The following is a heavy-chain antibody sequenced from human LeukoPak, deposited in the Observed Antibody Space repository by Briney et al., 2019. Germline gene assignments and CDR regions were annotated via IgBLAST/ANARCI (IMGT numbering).Heavy chain of an antibody. J-gene: IGHJ4*02. D-gene: IGHD3-10*01. CDR3: ARVRIYYGSGSYVLDY. V-gene: IGHV4-31*03. CDR1: GGSISSGGYY. Sequence: SETLSLTCTVSGGSISSGGYYWSWIRQHPGKGLEWIGYIYYSGSTYYNPSLKSRVTVSVDTSKNQFSLKLSSVTAADTAVYYCARVRIYYGSGSYVLDYWGQGTLVTVSS. CDR2: IYYSGST.